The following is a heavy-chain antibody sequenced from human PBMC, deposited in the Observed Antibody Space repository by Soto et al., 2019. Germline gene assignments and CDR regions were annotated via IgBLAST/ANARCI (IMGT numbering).Heavy chain of an antibody. CDR1: GFTFSSYA. CDR3: ARVDSRGPSPPPY. V-gene: IGHV3-30-3*01. D-gene: IGHD6-19*01. CDR2: ISYDGSNK. J-gene: IGHJ4*02. Sequence: QVQLVESGGGVVQPGRSLRLSCAASGFTFSSYAMHWVRQAPGKGLEWVAVISYDGSNKYYADSVKGRFTISRDNSKNTLYLQMNSLRAEDPAVYYCARVDSRGPSPPPYWGQGTLVTVSS.